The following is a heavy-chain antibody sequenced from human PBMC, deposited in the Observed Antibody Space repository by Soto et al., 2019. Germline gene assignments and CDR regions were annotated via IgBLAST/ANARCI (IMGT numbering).Heavy chain of an antibody. CDR3: ARRGCTNGVCYLFDY. J-gene: IGHJ4*02. CDR2: IYPGDSDI. CDR1: GYSFTSYW. D-gene: IGHD2-8*01. V-gene: IGHV5-51*01. Sequence: GESLKISCKGSGYSFTSYWIGWVRQMPGKGLEWMGIIYPGDSDIRYSPSFQGQVTISADKSISTAYLQWSSLKASDTAMYYCARRGCTNGVCYLFDYRGQGTLVTSPQ.